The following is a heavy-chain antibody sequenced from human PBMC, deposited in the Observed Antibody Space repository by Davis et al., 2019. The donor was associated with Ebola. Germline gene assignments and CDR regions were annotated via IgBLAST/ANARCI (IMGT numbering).Heavy chain of an antibody. V-gene: IGHV4-61*08. Sequence: SETLSLTCSVSGGSISRGGYYWSWIRQLPGKGLEWIGYIYYSGSTNYNPSLKSRVTISVDTSKNQFSLKLSSVTAADTAVYYCARGRSIAAAWGQGTLVTVSS. CDR3: ARGRSIAAA. D-gene: IGHD6-13*01. CDR2: IYYSGST. J-gene: IGHJ4*02. CDR1: GGSISRGGYY.